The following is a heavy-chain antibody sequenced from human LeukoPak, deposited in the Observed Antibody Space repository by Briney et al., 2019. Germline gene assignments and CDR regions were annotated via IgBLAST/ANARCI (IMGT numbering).Heavy chain of an antibody. CDR2: ISGSGGST. Sequence: GGSLRLSCAASGFTFSSYAMSWVRQAPGKGLEWVSAISGSGGSTYYADPVKGRFTISRDNSKNTLYLQMNSLRAEDTAVYYCAKPLRAPAATGYSSSWYALYYFDYWGQGTLVTVSS. D-gene: IGHD6-13*01. J-gene: IGHJ4*02. CDR3: AKPLRAPAATGYSSSWYALYYFDY. CDR1: GFTFSSYA. V-gene: IGHV3-23*01.